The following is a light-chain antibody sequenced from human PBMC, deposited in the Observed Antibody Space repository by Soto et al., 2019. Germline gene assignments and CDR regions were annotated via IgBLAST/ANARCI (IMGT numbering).Light chain of an antibody. CDR3: CSYTTSNTVI. CDR2: EVT. Sequence: QSVLTQPASVSGSPGQSITISCTGTSSDVGNYDLVSWYQQHPGKAPKLMIFEVTKRPSGVSKRFSGSKSGNTASLTISGLQAEDETDYYCCSYTTSNTVIFGGGTKVTVL. J-gene: IGLJ2*01. CDR1: SSDVGNYDL. V-gene: IGLV2-23*02.